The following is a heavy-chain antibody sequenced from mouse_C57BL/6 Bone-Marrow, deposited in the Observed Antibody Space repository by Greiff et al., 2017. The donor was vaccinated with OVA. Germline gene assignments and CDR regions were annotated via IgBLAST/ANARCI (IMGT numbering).Heavy chain of an antibody. D-gene: IGHD1-1*01. CDR3: ARSHYYGSSAWFAY. J-gene: IGHJ3*01. CDR2: INPYNGGT. Sequence: VQLQQSGPVLVKPGASVKMSCKASGYTFTDYYMNWVKQSHGKSLEWIGVINPYNGGTSYNQKFKGKATLTVDKSSSTAYMELNSLTSEDSAVYYCARSHYYGSSAWFAYWGQGTLVTVSA. CDR1: GYTFTDYY. V-gene: IGHV1-19*01.